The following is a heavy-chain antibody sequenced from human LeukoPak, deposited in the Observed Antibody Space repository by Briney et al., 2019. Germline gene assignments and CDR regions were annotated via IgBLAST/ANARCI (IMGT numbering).Heavy chain of an antibody. V-gene: IGHV4-38-2*01. CDR3: ARTLRFLEWFDP. CDR1: GYSISSGYY. Sequence: PSETLSLTCAVSGYSISSGYYWGWIRQPPGKGLEWIGSIYHSGSTYYNPSLKSRVTISVDTSKNQFSLKLSSVTAADTAVYYCARTLRFLEWFDPWGQGTLVTVSS. J-gene: IGHJ5*02. D-gene: IGHD3-3*01. CDR2: IYHSGST.